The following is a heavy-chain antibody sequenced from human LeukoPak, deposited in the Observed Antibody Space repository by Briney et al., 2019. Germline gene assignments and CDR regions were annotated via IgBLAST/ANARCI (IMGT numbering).Heavy chain of an antibody. V-gene: IGHV3-9*01. CDR3: AKDMWWELKYDNWFDP. J-gene: IGHJ5*02. CDR2: ISWNSGSI. CDR1: GFTFDDYA. Sequence: SLRLSCAASGFTFDDYAMHWVRQAPGKGLEWVSGISWNSGSIGYAYSVKGRFTISRDNAKNSLYLQMNSLRAEDTALYYCAKDMWWELKYDNWFDPWGQGTLVTVSS. D-gene: IGHD1-26*01.